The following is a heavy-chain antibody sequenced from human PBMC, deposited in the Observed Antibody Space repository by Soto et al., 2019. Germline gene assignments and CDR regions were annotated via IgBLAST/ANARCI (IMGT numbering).Heavy chain of an antibody. D-gene: IGHD3-22*01. CDR3: ARPYYYDSSGYPYYSYGMDV. Sequence: ASVKVSCKASVGTFSSYAISWVRQAPGQGLEWMGGIIPIFGTANYAQKFQGRVTITADESTNTAYMELSSLRSEDTAVYYCARPYYYDSSGYPYYSYGMDVWGQGTTVTVSS. CDR1: VGTFSSYA. V-gene: IGHV1-69*13. J-gene: IGHJ6*02. CDR2: IIPIFGTA.